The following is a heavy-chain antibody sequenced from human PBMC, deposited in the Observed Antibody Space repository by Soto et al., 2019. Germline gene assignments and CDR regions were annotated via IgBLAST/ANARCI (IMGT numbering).Heavy chain of an antibody. Sequence: SETLSLTCIVSGDSISSSDYYWGWIRQAPGKGPEWIGSIYYSGSTYYNPSLKSRITISVDTSKNQFSLKLSSVTAADTAVYYCARDGNSGVDYWGQGTLVTVSS. CDR1: GDSISSSDYY. CDR3: ARDGNSGVDY. CDR2: IYYSGST. V-gene: IGHV4-39*07. J-gene: IGHJ4*02. D-gene: IGHD2-15*01.